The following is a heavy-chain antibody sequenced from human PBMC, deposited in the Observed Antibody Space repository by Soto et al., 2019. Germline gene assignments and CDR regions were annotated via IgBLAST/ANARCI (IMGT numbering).Heavy chain of an antibody. V-gene: IGHV1-2*02. Sequence: ASDNVSYKASRCTFTNYYMHWVRQAHGQGLEWMGWMNNISGGPKYAVAFQDRTTKARDASISTAYMEAASLIHYYTGAYGYTRPIDSTSYRMDVWGQGTMVTVSS. D-gene: IGHD3-22*01. J-gene: IGHJ6*02. CDR1: RCTFTNYY. CDR3: TRPIDSTSYRMDV. CDR2: MNNISGGP.